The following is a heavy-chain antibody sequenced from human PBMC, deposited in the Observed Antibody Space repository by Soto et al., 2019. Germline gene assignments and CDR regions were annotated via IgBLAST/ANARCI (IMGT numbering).Heavy chain of an antibody. J-gene: IGHJ6*02. CDR3: ARDRAGLAV. CDR1: GYSISSGYY. Sequence: PLETLSLTCAVSGYSISSGYYWGWIRQPPGKGLEWIGSIYHSGSTYYNPSLKSRVTISVDTSKNQFSLKLSSVTAADTAVYYCARDRAGLAVWCQGTTVT. D-gene: IGHD3-10*01. V-gene: IGHV4-38-2*02. CDR2: IYHSGST.